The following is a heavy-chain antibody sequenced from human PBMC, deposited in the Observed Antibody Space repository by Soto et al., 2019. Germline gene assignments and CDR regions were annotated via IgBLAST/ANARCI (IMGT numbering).Heavy chain of an antibody. Sequence: GASVKVPCKASGYTYTSYGIGWMRQAPGQGLEWMGWINIYDGHINYAQKFQDRTTLTTDTSTNTAYMELRALISDDTAVYYCARDIDFTIDYWGQGTLVTVSS. CDR3: ARDIDFTIDY. J-gene: IGHJ4*02. CDR2: INIYDGHI. V-gene: IGHV1-18*01. D-gene: IGHD3-9*01. CDR1: GYTYTSYG.